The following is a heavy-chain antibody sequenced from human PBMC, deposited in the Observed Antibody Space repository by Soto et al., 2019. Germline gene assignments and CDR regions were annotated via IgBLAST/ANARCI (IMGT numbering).Heavy chain of an antibody. V-gene: IGHV3-23*01. CDR1: GFTFSSYA. Sequence: VGSLRLSCAASGFTFSSYAMSWVRQAPGKGLEWVSGISGSGGSTYYADSVKGRFTISRDNSKNTLYLQVNSLRAEDTAVYHCAKCESGYDVGYYFDYCGHRTLVTVSS. CDR2: ISGSGGST. D-gene: IGHD5-12*01. CDR3: AKCESGYDVGYYFDY. J-gene: IGHJ4*01.